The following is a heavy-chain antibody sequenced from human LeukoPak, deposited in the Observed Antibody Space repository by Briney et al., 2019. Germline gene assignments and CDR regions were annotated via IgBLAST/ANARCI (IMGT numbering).Heavy chain of an antibody. Sequence: GGSLRLSCAASGFPFSGYGMHWVRQAPGKGLEWVAVISYDGSNKYYADSGKGRFTISRDNSKNTLYLQMNSLRAEDTAVYYCAKDMGYSYGYYYYGMDVWGQGTTVTVSS. CDR3: AKDMGYSYGYYYYGMDV. D-gene: IGHD5-18*01. V-gene: IGHV3-30*18. CDR1: GFPFSGYG. CDR2: ISYDGSNK. J-gene: IGHJ6*02.